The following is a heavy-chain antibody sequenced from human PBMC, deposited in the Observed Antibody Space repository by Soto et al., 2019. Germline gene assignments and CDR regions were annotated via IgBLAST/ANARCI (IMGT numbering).Heavy chain of an antibody. CDR1: GFTFSSYS. CDR3: ARGGYCSGGSCWGDYYGMDV. V-gene: IGHV3-48*02. Sequence: GGSLRLSCAASGFTFSSYSMNWVRQAPGKGLEWVSYISSSSSTIYYADSVKGRFTISRDNAKNSLYLQMNSLRDEDTAVYYCARGGYCSGGSCWGDYYGMDVWGQGTTVTVSS. J-gene: IGHJ6*02. D-gene: IGHD2-15*01. CDR2: ISSSSSTI.